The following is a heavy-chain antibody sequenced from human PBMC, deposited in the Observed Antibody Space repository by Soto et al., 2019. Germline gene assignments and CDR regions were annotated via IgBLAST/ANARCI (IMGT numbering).Heavy chain of an antibody. D-gene: IGHD6-13*01. V-gene: IGHV4-34*01. J-gene: IGHJ5*02. CDR2: INHSGST. Sequence: SETLSLTCAVYGGSFSGYYWSWIRQPPGKGLEWNGEINHSGSTNYNPSLKSRVTISVDTSKNQFSLKLSSVTAADTAVYYCARGHRSTLAAAANKYNWFDPWGQGTLVTVSS. CDR1: GGSFSGYY. CDR3: ARGHRSTLAAAANKYNWFDP.